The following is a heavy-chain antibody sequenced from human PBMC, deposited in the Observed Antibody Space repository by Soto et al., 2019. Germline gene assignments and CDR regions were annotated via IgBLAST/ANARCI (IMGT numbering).Heavy chain of an antibody. J-gene: IGHJ6*01. D-gene: IGHD2-2*01. CDR1: GGSFSGYY. V-gene: IGHV4-34*01. Sequence: SETLSVTCAVYGGSFSGYYWSWIRQPPGKGLEWIGEINHSGSTNYNPSLKSRVTISVDTSKNQFSLKLSSVTAADTAVYYCAISRKCCSSPSFYPMDVRGQGPAVT. CDR3: AISRKCCSSPSFYPMDV. CDR2: INHSGST.